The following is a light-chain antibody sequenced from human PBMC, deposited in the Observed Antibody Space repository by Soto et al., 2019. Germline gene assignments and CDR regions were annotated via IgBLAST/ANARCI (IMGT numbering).Light chain of an antibody. CDR3: QQRSNWPPLT. Sequence: EIVLTQSPATLSLSPGERATLSCRASQSVSSYLAWYQQKTGQVPRLLIYDASNRATGIPARFSGSGSGTDFTLNISSLEPEDFAVYYCQQRSNWPPLTFGGGTKVEIK. J-gene: IGKJ4*01. V-gene: IGKV3-11*01. CDR2: DAS. CDR1: QSVSSY.